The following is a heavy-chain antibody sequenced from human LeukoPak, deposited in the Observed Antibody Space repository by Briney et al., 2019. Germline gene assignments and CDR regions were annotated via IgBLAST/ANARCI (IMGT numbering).Heavy chain of an antibody. CDR2: ISSSSSYI. D-gene: IGHD6-13*01. Sequence: GGSLRLSCAASGFTFSTSGMNWVRQAPGKGLEWVSSISSSSSYIYYADSVKGRFTISRDNAKNSLYLQMNSLRAEDTAVYYCARLYSSLDYXGQGXLVTVSS. CDR1: GFTFSTSG. J-gene: IGHJ4*02. V-gene: IGHV3-21*01. CDR3: ARLYSSLDY.